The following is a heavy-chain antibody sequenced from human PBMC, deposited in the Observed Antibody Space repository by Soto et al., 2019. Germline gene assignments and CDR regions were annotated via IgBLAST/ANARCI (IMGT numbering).Heavy chain of an antibody. J-gene: IGHJ4*02. D-gene: IGHD5-12*01. CDR1: GFTFSSYA. V-gene: IGHV3-23*01. CDR3: AKGTLFSGYSGYDVDY. CDR2: ISGSGGST. Sequence: PGGSLRLSCAASGFTFSSYAMSWVRQAPGKGLEWVSAISGSGGSTYYADSAKGRFTISRDNSKNTLYLQMNSLRAEDTAVYYCAKGTLFSGYSGYDVDYWGQGTLVTVSS.